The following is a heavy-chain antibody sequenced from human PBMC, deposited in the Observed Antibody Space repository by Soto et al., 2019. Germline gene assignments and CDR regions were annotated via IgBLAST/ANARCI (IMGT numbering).Heavy chain of an antibody. CDR1: GGSFSCYY. D-gene: IGHD6-19*01. CDR3: ARDKGYSSGWWFDP. CDR2: INHSGST. V-gene: IGHV4-34*01. Sequence: SETLSLTCAVYGGSFSCYYWSWIRQPPGKGLEWIGEINHSGSTNYNPSLKSRVTISVDTSKNQFSLKLSSVTAADTAVYYCARDKGYSSGWWFDPWGQGTLVTVSS. J-gene: IGHJ5*02.